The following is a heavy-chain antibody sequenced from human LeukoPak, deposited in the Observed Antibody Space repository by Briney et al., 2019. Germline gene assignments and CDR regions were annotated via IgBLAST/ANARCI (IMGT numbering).Heavy chain of an antibody. V-gene: IGHV3-7*01. CDR1: GFTFSSYW. CDR3: ARDSRVTMVRGVNPFDY. J-gene: IGHJ4*02. D-gene: IGHD3-10*01. Sequence: PGGSLRLSCAASGFTFSSYWMSWVRQAPGKGLGWVANIKQDGSEKYYVDSVKGRFTISRDNAKNSLYLQMNSLGAEDTAVYYCARDSRVTMVRGVNPFDYWGQGTLVTVSS. CDR2: IKQDGSEK.